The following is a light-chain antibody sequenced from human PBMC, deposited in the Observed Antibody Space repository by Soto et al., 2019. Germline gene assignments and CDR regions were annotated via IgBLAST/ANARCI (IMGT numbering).Light chain of an antibody. CDR1: QSVSSSY. V-gene: IGKV3-20*01. Sequence: EIVLTQSPGTLSLSPGERATLSCRASQSVSSSYLAWYQQKPGQAPRLLIYGASSRATGIPDRFSGSGSGTDFTLTISRLEPEAFAVYYCQQYGSSPYTFGTGTSLEIK. CDR2: GAS. CDR3: QQYGSSPYT. J-gene: IGKJ2*01.